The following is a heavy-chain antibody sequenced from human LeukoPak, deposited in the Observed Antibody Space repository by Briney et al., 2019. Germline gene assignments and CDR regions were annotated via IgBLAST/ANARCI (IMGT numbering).Heavy chain of an antibody. CDR1: GYSISSGYY. V-gene: IGHV4-38-2*02. Sequence: SETLSLTCTVSGYSISSGYYWGWIRQPPGKGLEWIGSIYHSGSTYYNPSLKSRVTISVDTSKNQFSLKLSSVTAADTAVYYCAKETVVVVPAAIEDVDPAMTWGQGTLVTVSS. D-gene: IGHD2-2*01. CDR3: AKETVVVVPAAIEDVDPAMT. J-gene: IGHJ4*02. CDR2: IYHSGST.